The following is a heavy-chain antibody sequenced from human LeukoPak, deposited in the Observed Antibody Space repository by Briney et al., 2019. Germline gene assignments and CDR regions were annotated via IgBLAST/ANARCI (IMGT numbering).Heavy chain of an antibody. Sequence: ASVKVSCKASAYTFTGYYMHLVRQAPGQGLEWMGWINPNSGGTNYAQKFQGRVTMTRDTSISTAYMELSRLRSDDTAVYYCARDDTFEVVVITSRGWFDPWGQGTLVTVSS. D-gene: IGHD3-22*01. CDR1: AYTFTGYY. CDR3: ARDDTFEVVVITSRGWFDP. J-gene: IGHJ5*02. CDR2: INPNSGGT. V-gene: IGHV1-2*02.